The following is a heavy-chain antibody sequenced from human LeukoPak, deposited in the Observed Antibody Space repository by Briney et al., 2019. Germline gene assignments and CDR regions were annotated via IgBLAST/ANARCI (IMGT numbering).Heavy chain of an antibody. D-gene: IGHD3-16*02. CDR1: GGSFSGYY. CDR2: INHSGST. CDR3: ARVAHYVWGSYRYAVDY. J-gene: IGHJ4*02. Sequence: SETLSLTCAVYGGSFSGYYWSWIRQPPGKGLEWIGEINHSGSTNYNPSLKSRVTIPVDTSKNQSSLKLSSVTAADTAVYYCARVAHYVWGSYRYAVDYWGQGTLVTVSS. V-gene: IGHV4-34*01.